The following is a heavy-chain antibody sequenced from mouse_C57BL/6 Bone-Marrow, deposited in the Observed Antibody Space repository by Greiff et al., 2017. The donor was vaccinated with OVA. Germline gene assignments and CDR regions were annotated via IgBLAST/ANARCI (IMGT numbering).Heavy chain of an antibody. CDR3: ARGLIRKAMDY. J-gene: IGHJ4*01. V-gene: IGHV1-4*01. CDR1: GYTFTSYT. D-gene: IGHD3-3*01. CDR2: INPSSGST. Sequence: VQLQQSGAELARPGASVKMSCKASGYTFTSYTMHWVKQRPGQGLAWIGYINPSSGSTKYNQKFKEKATLTADKYSSTAYMQLSSLTSEDSAVYYCARGLIRKAMDYWGQGTSVTVSS.